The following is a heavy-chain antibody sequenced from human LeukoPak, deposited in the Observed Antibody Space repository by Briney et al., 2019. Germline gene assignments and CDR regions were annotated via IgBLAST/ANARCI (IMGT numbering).Heavy chain of an antibody. D-gene: IGHD3-16*01. V-gene: IGHV3-7*01. J-gene: IGHJ4*02. Sequence: PGGSLRLSCAASGFTCSNTWMAWVRQAPGKGLEWVANINQDGGTRQYADSVRGRFTISRDNAKNSLYLEMNSLRAEDTGLYHCARDMKGNLDYWGQGTLVTVSS. CDR2: INQDGGTR. CDR1: GFTCSNTW. CDR3: ARDMKGNLDY.